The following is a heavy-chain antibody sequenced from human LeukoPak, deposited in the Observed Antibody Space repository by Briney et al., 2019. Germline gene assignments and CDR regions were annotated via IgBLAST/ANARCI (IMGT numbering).Heavy chain of an antibody. Sequence: SETLSLTCTVSGGSISSYYWYWIRQPPGKGLEWIGYISGSTNYNPSLNSRVTISVDTSKNQFSLKLSSMTAADTAVYYCARHGGGGESYPRVFDYWGRGNLVTVSS. J-gene: IGHJ4*02. CDR3: ARHGGGGESYPRVFDY. V-gene: IGHV4-59*08. CDR1: GGSISSYY. D-gene: IGHD1-26*01. CDR2: ISGST.